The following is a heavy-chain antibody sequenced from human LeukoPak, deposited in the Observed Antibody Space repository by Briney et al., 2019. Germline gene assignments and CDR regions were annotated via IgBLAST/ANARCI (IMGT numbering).Heavy chain of an antibody. CDR1: GFTFSSYS. CDR2: ISSSSSYI. CDR3: ASLVNYDDSGYRPLDY. J-gene: IGHJ4*02. Sequence: GGSLRLSCAASGFTFSSYSMNWVRQAPGKGLEWVSSISSSSSYIYYADSVKGRFTISRDNAKNSLYLQMNSLRAEDTAVYYCASLVNYDDSGYRPLDYWGQGTLVTVSS. V-gene: IGHV3-21*01. D-gene: IGHD3-22*01.